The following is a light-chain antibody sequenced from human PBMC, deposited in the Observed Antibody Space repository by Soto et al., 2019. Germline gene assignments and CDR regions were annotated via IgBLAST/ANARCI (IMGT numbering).Light chain of an antibody. V-gene: IGLV1-40*01. J-gene: IGLJ2*01. CDR3: QSYDTSLSVV. CDR1: SSNIGAGYD. Sequence: QSVLTQPPSVSGALGQRVTISCTGSSSNIGAGYDVHWYQQLPGTAPKLLMYANSNRPSGVPDRFSGSKSGTSASLAITGLQAEDEADYYCQSYDTSLSVVFGGGTKLTVL. CDR2: ANS.